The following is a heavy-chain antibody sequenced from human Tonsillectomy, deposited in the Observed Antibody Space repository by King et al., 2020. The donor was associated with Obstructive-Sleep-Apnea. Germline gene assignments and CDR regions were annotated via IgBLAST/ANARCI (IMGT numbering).Heavy chain of an antibody. D-gene: IGHD2-15*01. V-gene: IGHV4-30-4*01. CDR3: AREYCSGGSCSLAY. CDR2: IYNSGNS. CDR1: GDSISSGDYY. J-gene: IGHJ4*02. Sequence: QLQESGPGLVKPSQTLSLTCTVSGDSISSGDYYWSWIRQPPGKGLEWIGYIYNSGNSYYNPSLKSRVTISVDTSKNQFSLKLSSVTAAEPAVYYCAREYCSGGSCSLAYWGQGTLVTVSS.